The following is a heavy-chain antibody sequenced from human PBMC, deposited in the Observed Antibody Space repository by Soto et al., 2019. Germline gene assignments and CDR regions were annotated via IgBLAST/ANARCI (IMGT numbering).Heavy chain of an antibody. CDR3: AKGMEVVLSYCDY. J-gene: IGHJ4*02. V-gene: IGHV3-23*01. CDR2: ISGGGVNT. D-gene: IGHD2-15*01. CDR1: GFTFSNYA. Sequence: DVQLLESGGALVQPGGSLRLSCASSGFTFSNYAMSWVRQAPGKGLEWVSGISGGGVNTYYADSVKGRFTISRDNSKNTLYVQMNSLRAEDTAVYYCAKGMEVVLSYCDYWGQGTLVTFSS.